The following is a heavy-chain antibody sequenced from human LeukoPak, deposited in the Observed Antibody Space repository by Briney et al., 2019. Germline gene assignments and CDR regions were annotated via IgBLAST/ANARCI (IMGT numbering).Heavy chain of an antibody. J-gene: IGHJ5*02. D-gene: IGHD3-3*01. CDR3: ARRRFSRFDP. CDR1: GGSISSGGYY. Sequence: SQTLSLTCTVSGGSISSGGYYWSWLRQHPGKGLEWIGYIYYSGSTYYNPSLKSRVTISVDTSKNQFSLKLSSVTAADTAVYYCARRRFSRFDPWGQGTLVTVSS. V-gene: IGHV4-31*03. CDR2: IYYSGST.